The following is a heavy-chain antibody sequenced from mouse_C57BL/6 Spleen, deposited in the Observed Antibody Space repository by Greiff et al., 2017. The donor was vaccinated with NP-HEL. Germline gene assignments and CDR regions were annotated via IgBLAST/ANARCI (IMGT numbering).Heavy chain of an antibody. J-gene: IGHJ3*01. Sequence: VKLEESGEGLVTPGGSLKLSCAASGFTFSSYAMSWVRQTPEKRLEWVAYLSSGGDYIYYADTVKGRFTISRDNARNTLYLQMSSLKSEDTAMYYCTRDGSDSSGGFAYWGQGTLVTVSA. CDR1: GFTFSSYA. CDR2: LSSGGDYI. V-gene: IGHV5-9-1*02. CDR3: TRDGSDSSGGFAY. D-gene: IGHD3-2*02.